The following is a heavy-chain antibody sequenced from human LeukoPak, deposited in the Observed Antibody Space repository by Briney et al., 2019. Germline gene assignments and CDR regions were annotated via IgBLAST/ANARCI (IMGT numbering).Heavy chain of an antibody. CDR2: LNPKTGTT. Sequence: GASVKISCKASGFTLTSYYFFWVRLAPGKGLECMGILNPKTGTTGYAQKFQGRVSMTRDTSTSTVYMELSSLRSEDSAIYYCVRDQRRIEVAGYYSDYWGQGTLVTVSA. D-gene: IGHD6-19*01. CDR1: GFTLTSYY. V-gene: IGHV1-46*01. CDR3: VRDQRRIEVAGYYSDY. J-gene: IGHJ4*02.